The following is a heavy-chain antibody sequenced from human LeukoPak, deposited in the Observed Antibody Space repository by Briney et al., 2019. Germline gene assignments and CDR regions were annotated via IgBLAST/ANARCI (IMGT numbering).Heavy chain of an antibody. CDR1: GYTFTSYY. J-gene: IGHJ5*02. CDR2: INPNSGGT. CDR3: ARDRNYDFWSGYIWFNP. Sequence: ASVKVSCKASGYTFTSYYMHWVRQAPGQGLEWMGWINPNSGGTNYAQKFQGRVTMTRDTSISTAYMELSRLRSDDTAVYYCARDRNYDFWSGYIWFNPWGQGTLVTVSS. D-gene: IGHD3-3*01. V-gene: IGHV1-2*02.